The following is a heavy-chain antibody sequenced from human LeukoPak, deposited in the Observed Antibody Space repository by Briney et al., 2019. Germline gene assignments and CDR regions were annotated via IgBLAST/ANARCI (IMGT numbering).Heavy chain of an antibody. V-gene: IGHV4-34*01. J-gene: IGHJ6*03. CDR2: INHSGST. CDR1: GGSFSGYY. CDR3: ARGVGYYGSGRNYYYMDV. D-gene: IGHD3-10*01. Sequence: SETLSLTCAVYGGSFSGYYWSWIRQPPGKGPEWIGEINHSGSTNYNPSLKSRVTISVDTSKNQFSLKLSSVTAADTAVYYCARGVGYYGSGRNYYYMDVWGKGTTVTISS.